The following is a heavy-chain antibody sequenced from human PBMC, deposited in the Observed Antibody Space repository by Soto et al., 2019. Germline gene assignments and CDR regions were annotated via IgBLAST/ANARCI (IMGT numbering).Heavy chain of an antibody. Sequence: GESLKISCAASGFTFSSYAMSWVRQAPGKGLEWVSAISGSGGSTYYADSVKGRFTISRDNSKNTLYLQMNSLRAEDTAVYYCAKENSGYEKYYFDYWGQGTLVTVSS. CDR1: GFTFSSYA. D-gene: IGHD3-22*01. CDR2: ISGSGGST. V-gene: IGHV3-23*01. CDR3: AKENSGYEKYYFDY. J-gene: IGHJ4*02.